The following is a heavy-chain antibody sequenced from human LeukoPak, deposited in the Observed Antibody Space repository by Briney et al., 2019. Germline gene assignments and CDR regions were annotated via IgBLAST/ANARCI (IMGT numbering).Heavy chain of an antibody. D-gene: IGHD3-22*01. J-gene: IGHJ4*02. Sequence: GASVKVSCKASGGTFSRSGISWVRQAPGQGLEWMGGITPMFGTANYAQKFQGRVTITADESTSTAYSELTSLRSEDTAIYYCARDAAIFDSSGYYFLWWGQGALVTVSS. CDR1: GGTFSRSG. CDR2: ITPMFGTA. V-gene: IGHV1-69*13. CDR3: ARDAAIFDSSGYYFLW.